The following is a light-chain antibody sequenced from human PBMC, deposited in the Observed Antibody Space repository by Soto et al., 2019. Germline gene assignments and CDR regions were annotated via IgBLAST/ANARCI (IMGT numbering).Light chain of an antibody. V-gene: IGLV2-14*01. CDR1: SSDVGGYNY. CDR2: DVS. J-gene: IGLJ2*01. CDR3: SSSKTSSTLVV. Sequence: QSALTQSASVSGSPGQSITISCTGTSSDVGGYNYVSWYQQHPGKAPKLMIYDVSNRPSGVSNRFSGSKSGNTASLTISGLQAEDEDDDYCSSSKTSSTLVVFGGGTKLTVL.